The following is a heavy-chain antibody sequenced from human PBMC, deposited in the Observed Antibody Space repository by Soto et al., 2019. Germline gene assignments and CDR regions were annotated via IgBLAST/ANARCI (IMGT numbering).Heavy chain of an antibody. CDR1: GFSLSTSGMC. J-gene: IGHJ5*02. V-gene: IGHV2-70*01. Sequence: SGPTLVNPTQTLTLTCTFSGFSLSTSGMCVSWIRQPPGKALEWLALIDWDDDKYYSTSLKTRLTISKDTSKNQVVLTMTNMEPVDTATYYCARYHIGQTNWNPVWFDPWGQGTLVTVSS. CDR2: IDWDDDK. CDR3: ARYHIGQTNWNPVWFDP. D-gene: IGHD1-1*01.